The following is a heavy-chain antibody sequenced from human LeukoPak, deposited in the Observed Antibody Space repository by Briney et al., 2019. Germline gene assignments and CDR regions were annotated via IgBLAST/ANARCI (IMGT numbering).Heavy chain of an antibody. V-gene: IGHV3-66*01. CDR1: GFTVSSNY. D-gene: IGHD3-10*01. CDR3: AREQDYYGSGSYYVYGMDV. Sequence: GGSLRLSCAASGFTVSSNYMSWVRQAPGKGLEWVSAIDSGGSTYYADSVKGRFTISRDSSKNTLYLQMNSLRAEDTAVYHCAREQDYYGSGSYYVYGMDVWGQGTTVTVSS. J-gene: IGHJ6*02. CDR2: IDSGGST.